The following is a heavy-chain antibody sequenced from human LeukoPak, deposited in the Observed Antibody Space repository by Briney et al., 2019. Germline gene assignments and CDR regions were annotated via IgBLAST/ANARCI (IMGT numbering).Heavy chain of an antibody. CDR2: ISWNSGSI. CDR3: AEDLSSGDTAMVLYYFDY. J-gene: IGHJ4*02. V-gene: IGHV3-9*01. CDR1: GFTFDDYA. D-gene: IGHD5-18*01. Sequence: GRSLRLSCAASGFTFDDYAMHWVRQAPGKGLEWVSGISWNSGSIGYADSVKGRFTISRDNAKNSLYLQMNSLRAEDTALYYCAEDLSSGDTAMVLYYFDYWGQGTLVTVSS.